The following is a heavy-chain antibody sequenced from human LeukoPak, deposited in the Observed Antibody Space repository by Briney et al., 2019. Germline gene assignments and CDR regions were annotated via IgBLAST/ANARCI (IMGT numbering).Heavy chain of an antibody. V-gene: IGHV4-39*07. CDR1: GGSISRSVYY. D-gene: IGHD2-15*01. CDR3: ARAGGGWQLHDY. Sequence: SETLSLTCTASGGSISRSVYYWGWIRQPPGKGLEWIGSIYYSGNTHYNPSLKSRVTMSVDTSKNQFSLKLTSVTAADTAVYYCARAGGGWQLHDYWGQGTLVTVSS. CDR2: IYYSGNT. J-gene: IGHJ4*02.